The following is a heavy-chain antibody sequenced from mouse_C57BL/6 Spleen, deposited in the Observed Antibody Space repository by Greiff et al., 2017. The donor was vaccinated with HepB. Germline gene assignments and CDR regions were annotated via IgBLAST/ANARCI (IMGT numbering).Heavy chain of an antibody. Sequence: VKLVEWVATISGGGGNTYYPDSVKGRFTISRDNAKNTLYLQMSSLRSEDTALYYCARQGYGNYRFDYWGQGTTLTVSS. CDR2: ISGGGGNT. D-gene: IGHD2-1*01. CDR3: ARQGYGNYRFDY. J-gene: IGHJ2*01. V-gene: IGHV5-9*01.